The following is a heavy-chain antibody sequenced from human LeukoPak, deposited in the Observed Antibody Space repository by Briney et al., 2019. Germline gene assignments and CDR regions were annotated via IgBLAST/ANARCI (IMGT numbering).Heavy chain of an antibody. CDR2: IIPIFGTA. Sequence: SVKVSSKASRGTFSSYAISWVRQAPGQGLEWMVGIIPIFGTANYAQKFQGRVTITADESTSTAYMELSSLRSEDTAVYYCARSLPGIAAAGYNWFDPWGQGTLVTVSS. J-gene: IGHJ5*02. CDR1: RGTFSSYA. CDR3: ARSLPGIAAAGYNWFDP. V-gene: IGHV1-69*13. D-gene: IGHD6-13*01.